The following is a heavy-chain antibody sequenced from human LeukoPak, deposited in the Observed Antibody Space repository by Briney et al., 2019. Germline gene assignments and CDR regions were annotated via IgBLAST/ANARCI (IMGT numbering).Heavy chain of an antibody. V-gene: IGHV1-8*01. D-gene: IGHD2-15*01. CDR3: AREARYCSGGSCYSVYYFDY. Sequence: ASVKVSFKASGYTFTSYDFNWVRQATGQGLEWMGWMNPNSGNTGYAQKFQGRVTMSRKTSISTAYMELSSLRSEDTAVYCCAREARYCSGGSCYSVYYFDYWGQGTLVTISS. CDR2: MNPNSGNT. CDR1: GYTFTSYD. J-gene: IGHJ4*02.